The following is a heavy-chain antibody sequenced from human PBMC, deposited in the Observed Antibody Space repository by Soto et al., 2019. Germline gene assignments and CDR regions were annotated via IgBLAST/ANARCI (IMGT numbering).Heavy chain of an antibody. CDR3: ARGRPPYSSGPFDY. D-gene: IGHD6-19*01. Sequence: SVKVSCKASGGTFSSYTISWVRQAPGQGLEWMGRIIPILGIANYAQKFQGRVTITADKSTSTAYMELSSLRSEDTAVYYCARGRPPYSSGPFDYWGQGTLVTVSS. V-gene: IGHV1-69*02. J-gene: IGHJ4*02. CDR1: GGTFSSYT. CDR2: IIPILGIA.